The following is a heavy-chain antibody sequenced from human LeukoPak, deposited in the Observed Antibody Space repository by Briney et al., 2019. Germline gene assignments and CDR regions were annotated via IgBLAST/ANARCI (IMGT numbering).Heavy chain of an antibody. D-gene: IGHD2-15*01. CDR3: ARSGSGGSPFDY. CDR2: VSYDGNNK. Sequence: GGSLRLSCAASGFTFSTYAMHWVRQAPGKGLEWVAVVSYDGNNKFYADSVRGRFTISRDNAKNSLYLQMNSLRAEDTAVYYCARSGSGGSPFDYWGQGTLVTVSS. V-gene: IGHV3-30*04. CDR1: GFTFSTYA. J-gene: IGHJ4*02.